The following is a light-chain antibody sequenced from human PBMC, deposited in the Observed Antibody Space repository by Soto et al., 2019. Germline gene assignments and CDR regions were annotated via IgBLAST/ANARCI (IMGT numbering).Light chain of an antibody. CDR2: TAS. CDR3: QQAYSTPIT. CDR1: QSIAKF. V-gene: IGKV1-39*01. J-gene: IGKJ5*01. Sequence: DIQMTQSPSSLSTSVGDRVTITCRASQSIAKFLSWYQQKPGQAPKLLIYTASSLQRGVPARFSGSGSGTDFTLTISSLQPEDFATYYCQQAYSTPITFGQGTRLEIK.